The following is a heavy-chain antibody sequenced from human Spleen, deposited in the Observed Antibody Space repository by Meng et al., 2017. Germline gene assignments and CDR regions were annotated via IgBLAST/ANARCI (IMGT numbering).Heavy chain of an antibody. Sequence: ASVKVSCKASGYTFIDYGINWVRQAPGQGLEWMGWINTFSGDPTYAPGFTGRFVFSLDTSVTTAYLQISGLKADDTAVYYCAREWVTMVRDANYYAMDVWGQGTTVTVSS. J-gene: IGHJ6*02. CDR1: GYTFIDYG. CDR2: INTFSGDP. CDR3: AREWVTMVRDANYYAMDV. V-gene: IGHV7-4-1*02. D-gene: IGHD3-10*01.